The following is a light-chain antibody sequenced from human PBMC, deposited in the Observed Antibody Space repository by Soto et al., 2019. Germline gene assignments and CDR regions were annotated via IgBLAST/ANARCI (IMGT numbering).Light chain of an antibody. CDR3: QQRSNWPPT. J-gene: IGKJ5*01. Sequence: EIVLTQSPATLSLSPGERATLSCRASQGVSSYLAWYQQKPGQAPRLLIYDASISATGIRARFSGSGSGTDFTLTISSLEPEDFAVYYCQQRSNWPPTFGQGTRLEIK. CDR2: DAS. V-gene: IGKV3-11*01. CDR1: QGVSSY.